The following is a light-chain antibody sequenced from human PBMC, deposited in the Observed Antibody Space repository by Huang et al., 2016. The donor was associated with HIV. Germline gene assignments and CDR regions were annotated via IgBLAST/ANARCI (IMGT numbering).Light chain of an antibody. V-gene: IGKV3-15*01. J-gene: IGKJ2*01. CDR2: AAS. CDR3: QQYNKWPPEYT. CDR1: QSVNTN. Sequence: LRMPQPPATLAPSPGDRVTPSRGASQSVNTNLTWYQQKPGQAPRLLIYAASTRATGVPARFAGSGSGTEFTLTIDSLQSDDFAVYYCQQYNKWPPEYTFGQGTRLEIK.